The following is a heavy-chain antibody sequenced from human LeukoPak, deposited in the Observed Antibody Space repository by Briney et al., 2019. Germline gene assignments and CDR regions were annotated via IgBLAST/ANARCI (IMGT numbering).Heavy chain of an antibody. CDR2: ISAYNGNT. V-gene: IGHV1-18*04. J-gene: IGHJ4*02. Sequence: ASVKVSCKASGYTFTSYGISWVRQAPGQGVEWMGWISAYNGNTNYAQKLQGRVTMTTDTSTSTAYMELRSLRSDDTAVYYCARDRNIAAAGTRSLDYWGQGTLVTVSS. D-gene: IGHD6-13*01. CDR3: ARDRNIAAAGTRSLDY. CDR1: GYTFTSYG.